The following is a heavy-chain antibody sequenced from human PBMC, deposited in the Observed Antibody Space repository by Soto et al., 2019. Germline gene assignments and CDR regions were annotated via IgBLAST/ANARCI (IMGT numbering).Heavy chain of an antibody. CDR1: GFTFSDYS. D-gene: IGHD3-9*01. J-gene: IGHJ3*01. V-gene: IGHV3-48*02. CDR2: ITTSSSPT. Sequence: QTGGSLRLSCAASGFTFSDYSMNWVRQAPGKGLEWVSYITTSSSPTYYADSVKGRFTISRDNVKNSLYLQMNSLRDEDTAVYYCARDVDNALTGLSGAFDVWGQGIKVTVSS. CDR3: ARDVDNALTGLSGAFDV.